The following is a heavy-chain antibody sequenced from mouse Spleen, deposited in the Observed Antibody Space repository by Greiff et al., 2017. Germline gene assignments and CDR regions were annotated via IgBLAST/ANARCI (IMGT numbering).Heavy chain of an antibody. V-gene: IGHV1-39*01. J-gene: IGHJ1*03. CDR1: GYSFTDYN. Sequence: EVKLMESGPELVKPGASVKISCKASGYSFTDYNMNWVKQSNGKSLEWIGVINPNYGTTSYNQKFKGKATLTVDQSSSTAYMQLNSLTSEDSAVYYCARWGIYYGYFDVWGTGTTVTVSS. CDR3: ARWGIYYGYFDV. CDR2: INPNYGTT. D-gene: IGHD2-1*01.